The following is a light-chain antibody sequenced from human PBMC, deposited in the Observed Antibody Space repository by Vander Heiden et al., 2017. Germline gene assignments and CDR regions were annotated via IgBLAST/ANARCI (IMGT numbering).Light chain of an antibody. CDR1: SLRSYY. J-gene: IGLJ3*02. CDR3: NSRDSSGNHWV. V-gene: IGLV3-19*01. Sequence: SSELTQDPAVSVALGQTFRITCQGDSLRSYYASWYQQKPDQAPVLVIYGKNNRPSGIPDRFSGSSSGNTASLTITGAQAEDEADYYCNSRDSSGNHWVFGGGTKLTVL. CDR2: GKN.